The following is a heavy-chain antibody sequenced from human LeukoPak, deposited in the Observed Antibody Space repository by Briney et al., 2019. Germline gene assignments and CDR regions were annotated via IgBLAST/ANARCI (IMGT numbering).Heavy chain of an antibody. J-gene: IGHJ4*02. D-gene: IGHD1-14*01. CDR1: GFTFSADS. V-gene: IGHV3-48*02. CDR2: ISRSGSTT. Sequence: GGSLRLSCVGSGFTFSADSMNWVRQAPDKGLGWISYISRSGSTTYYGDSVKGRSTISRDNAKNSVFLQLNSLRDEDTAVYFCARDRPGKYYFDSWCQGALVIVSS. CDR3: ARDRPGKYYFDS.